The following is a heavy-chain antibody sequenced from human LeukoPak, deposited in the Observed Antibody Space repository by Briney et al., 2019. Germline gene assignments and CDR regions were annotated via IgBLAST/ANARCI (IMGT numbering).Heavy chain of an antibody. CDR1: GYTFTVYY. Sequence: VASVTVSFKASGYTFTVYYMHWVRQAPGQGLEWMGWINPNSGGTNYAQKFQGRVTMTRDTSISTAYMELSRLRSDDTAVYYCARETIGAHTWYGMDVWGQGTTVTVSS. CDR2: INPNSGGT. V-gene: IGHV1-2*02. D-gene: IGHD3-9*01. CDR3: ARETIGAHTWYGMDV. J-gene: IGHJ6*02.